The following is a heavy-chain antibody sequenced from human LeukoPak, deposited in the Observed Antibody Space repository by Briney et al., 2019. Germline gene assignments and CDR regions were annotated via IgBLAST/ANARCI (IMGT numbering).Heavy chain of an antibody. D-gene: IGHD1-26*01. CDR3: AREVGSYYGAAGGGYYFDY. CDR2: IYYSGST. Sequence: PSETLSLTCTVSGGSISSYYWSWIRQPPGKGLEWIGYIYYSGSTNYNPSLKSRVTISVDTSKNQFSLKLSSVTAADTAVYYCAREVGSYYGAAGGGYYFDYWDQGTLVTVSS. V-gene: IGHV4-59*01. J-gene: IGHJ4*02. CDR1: GGSISSYY.